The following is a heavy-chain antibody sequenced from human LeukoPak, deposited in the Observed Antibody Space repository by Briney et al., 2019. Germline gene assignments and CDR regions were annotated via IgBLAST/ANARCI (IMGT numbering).Heavy chain of an antibody. J-gene: IGHJ6*02. Sequence: SVKVSCKASGGTFSSYAISWVRQAPGQGLELMGRIIPILGIANYEQKFQGRVTITADKSTSTAYMQLSTLRSDDTAVYYCARSWNYYYYYGMDVWGQGTPVTVS. V-gene: IGHV1-69*04. CDR3: ARSWNYYYYYGMDV. CDR1: GGTFSSYA. CDR2: IIPILGIA. D-gene: IGHD1-1*01.